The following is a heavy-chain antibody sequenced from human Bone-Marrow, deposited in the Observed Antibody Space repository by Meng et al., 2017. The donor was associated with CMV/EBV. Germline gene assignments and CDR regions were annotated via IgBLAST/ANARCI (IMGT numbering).Heavy chain of an antibody. D-gene: IGHD4-11*01. V-gene: IGHV3-53*01. CDR3: ASSYSNYGYYYYGMDV. CDR1: GFTFSSYA. J-gene: IGHJ6*02. Sequence: GESLKISCAASGFTFSSYAMHWVRQAPGKGLEWVSVIYSGGSTYYADSVKGRFTISRDNSKNTLYLQMNSLRAEDTAVYYCASSYSNYGYYYYGMDVWGQGTTVTVSS. CDR2: IYSGGST.